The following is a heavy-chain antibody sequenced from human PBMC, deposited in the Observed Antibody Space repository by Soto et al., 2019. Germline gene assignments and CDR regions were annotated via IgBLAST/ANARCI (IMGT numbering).Heavy chain of an antibody. Sequence: SETLSLTCTVSGGSISSGGYSWSWIRQHPGKGLEWVGYIFYSGSTYYNPSLKSRVTISVDTSKNQFSLKLSSVTAADTAVYYCAIVGARPPDYWGQGTLVTVSS. V-gene: IGHV4-31*03. CDR1: GGSISSGGYS. J-gene: IGHJ4*02. D-gene: IGHD1-26*01. CDR2: IFYSGST. CDR3: AIVGARPPDY.